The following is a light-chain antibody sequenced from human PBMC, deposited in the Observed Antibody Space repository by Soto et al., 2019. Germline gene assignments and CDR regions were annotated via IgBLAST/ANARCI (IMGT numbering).Light chain of an antibody. CDR3: KQAYSHPIT. J-gene: IGKJ5*01. V-gene: IGKV1-16*01. Sequence: DIQMTQSPSSLSAAVGDRVTITCRASQDISNSLIWIQQKPGKAPKSLMYRASILQSGVPSRFSGSGSGTDFTLTITSLKPDDGGSYDSKQAYSHPITFGNGNRLEI. CDR2: RAS. CDR1: QDISNS.